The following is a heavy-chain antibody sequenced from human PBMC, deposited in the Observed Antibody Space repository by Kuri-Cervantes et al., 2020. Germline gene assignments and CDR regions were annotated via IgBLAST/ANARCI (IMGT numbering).Heavy chain of an antibody. D-gene: IGHD1-26*01. CDR1: GFTFSAYW. CDR3: VTRASYFDY. J-gene: IGHJ4*02. CDR2: IKRDGSEE. Sequence: GESLKISCAASGFTFSAYWMSWVRQAPGKGLECVANIKRDGSEEIYVDSVKGRFTISRDNAKNSLYLQMNSLRAKDTAVYYCVTRASYFDYWGQGTLVTVSS. V-gene: IGHV3-7*02.